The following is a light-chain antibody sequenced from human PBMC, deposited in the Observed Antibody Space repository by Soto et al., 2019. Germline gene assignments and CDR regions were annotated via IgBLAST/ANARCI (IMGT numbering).Light chain of an antibody. V-gene: IGLV2-14*01. CDR1: SSDIDDYNY. CDR3: GLYTSSSNVV. CDR2: DVS. J-gene: IGLJ2*01. Sequence: QSALTQPASVSGSPGQSITISCTGTSSDIDDYNYVSWYQQHPGKAPKLMVYDVSYRPSGVSNRFSGSKSGSTASLTNSGLQAEDEADYYCGLYTSSSNVVFGGGTKVTVL.